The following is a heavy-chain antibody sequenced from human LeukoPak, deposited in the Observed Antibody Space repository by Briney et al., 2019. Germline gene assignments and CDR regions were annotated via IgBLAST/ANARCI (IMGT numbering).Heavy chain of an antibody. Sequence: SETLSLTCTVSGGSISSYYWSWIRQPPGKGLEWIGYIHYSGSTHYNPSLKSRVTISVDTSKKQVSLKVTSVTAADTAVYYCARAYYDILTGYPFDYWGQGTLVTVSS. CDR2: IHYSGST. CDR1: GGSISSYY. J-gene: IGHJ4*02. CDR3: ARAYYDILTGYPFDY. V-gene: IGHV4-59*01. D-gene: IGHD3-9*01.